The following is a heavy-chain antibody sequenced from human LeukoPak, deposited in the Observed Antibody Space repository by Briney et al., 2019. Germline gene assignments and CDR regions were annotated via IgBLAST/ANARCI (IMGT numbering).Heavy chain of an antibody. Sequence: SETLSLTCAVYGGSFSGYYWSWIRQPPGKGLEWIGEINHSGSTNYNPSLKSRVTISVDTSKNQFSLKLSSVTAADTAVYYCARGKLWGYYYYYYTDVWGKGTTVTVSS. CDR2: INHSGST. J-gene: IGHJ6*03. V-gene: IGHV4-34*01. CDR1: GGSFSGYY. CDR3: ARGKLWGYYYYYYTDV. D-gene: IGHD1-26*01.